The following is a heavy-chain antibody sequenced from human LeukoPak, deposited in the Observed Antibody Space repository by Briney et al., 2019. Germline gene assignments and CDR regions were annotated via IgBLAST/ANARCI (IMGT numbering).Heavy chain of an antibody. CDR1: GGSISSSSYY. CDR2: FYYSGNT. Sequence: SETLSLTCSVSGGSISSSSYYWGWIRQPPGKGLEWIGSFYYSGNTYYNPSLKSRVTISVDTSKNEFSLKLRSVTAADTAVYYCAGTAGIAVAGSRQYFDYWGQGMLVTVSS. J-gene: IGHJ4*02. D-gene: IGHD6-19*01. CDR3: AGTAGIAVAGSRQYFDY. V-gene: IGHV4-39*01.